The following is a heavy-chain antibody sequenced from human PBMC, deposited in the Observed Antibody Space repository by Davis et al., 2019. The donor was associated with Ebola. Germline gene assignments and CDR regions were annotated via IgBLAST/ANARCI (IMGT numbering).Heavy chain of an antibody. CDR3: ARARYYYDSSALYDY. D-gene: IGHD3-22*01. J-gene: IGHJ4*02. V-gene: IGHV3-7*03. CDR2: IKQDGSEK. Sequence: GESLKISCAASGFTFSSYWMSWVRQAPGKGLEWVANIKQDGSEKYYVDSVKGRFTISRDNAKNSLYPQMNSLRAEDTAVYYWARARYYYDSSALYDYWGQGTLVTVSS. CDR1: GFTFSSYW.